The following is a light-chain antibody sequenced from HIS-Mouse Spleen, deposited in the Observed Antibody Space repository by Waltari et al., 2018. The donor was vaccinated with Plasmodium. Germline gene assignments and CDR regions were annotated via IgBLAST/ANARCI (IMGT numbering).Light chain of an antibody. CDR3: QAWDSSTVV. CDR1: KLGDKY. J-gene: IGLJ2*01. V-gene: IGLV3-1*01. Sequence: SYELTQPPSVSVSPGQTASITCSGDKLGDKYACWYQQKPGQSPVLVIYQASKRPSGIPERFSGSNSGNTATLTISGTQAMDEADYYGQAWDSSTVVFGGGTKLTVL. CDR2: QAS.